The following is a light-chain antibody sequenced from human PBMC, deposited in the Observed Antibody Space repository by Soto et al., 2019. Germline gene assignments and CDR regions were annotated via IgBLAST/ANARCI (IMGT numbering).Light chain of an antibody. V-gene: IGLV1-47*01. CDR1: SSNIGSNY. CDR3: APWDDSLSGPV. J-gene: IGLJ7*01. CDR2: RNN. Sequence: QSVLTQPPSASGTPGQRVTISCSGSSSNIGSNYVYWYQQLPGTAPKLLIFRNNQRPSGVPDRFSGSKSGTSASLAISGLLSEDEADYYCAPWDDSLSGPVFGGGTQLTVL.